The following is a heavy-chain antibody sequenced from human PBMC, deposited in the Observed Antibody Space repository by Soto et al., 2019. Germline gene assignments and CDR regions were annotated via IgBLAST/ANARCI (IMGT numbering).Heavy chain of an antibody. D-gene: IGHD1-26*01. CDR3: AKLTILIVGADYFDY. Sequence: PGGSLRLSCAASGFTFSSYAMSWVRQAPGKGLEWVSAISGSGGSTYYADSVKGRFTISRDNSKNTLYLQMNSLRAEDTAVYYCAKLTILIVGADYFDYWGPGTLVTVSS. V-gene: IGHV3-23*01. CDR1: GFTFSSYA. CDR2: ISGSGGST. J-gene: IGHJ4*02.